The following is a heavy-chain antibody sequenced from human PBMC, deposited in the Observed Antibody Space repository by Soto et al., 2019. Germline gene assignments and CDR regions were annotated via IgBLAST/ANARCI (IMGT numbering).Heavy chain of an antibody. CDR2: ISAYNGNT. CDR1: GYTFTSYG. D-gene: IGHD3-3*01. V-gene: IGHV1-18*01. Sequence: ASVKVSCKASGYTFTSYGISWVRQAPGQGLEWMGWISAYNGNTNYAQKLQGRVTMTTDTSTSTAYMELRSLRSDDTAVYYCARDKEYYDFWSGYYIPHYYYYMDVWGKGTTVTVSS. CDR3: ARDKEYYDFWSGYYIPHYYYYMDV. J-gene: IGHJ6*03.